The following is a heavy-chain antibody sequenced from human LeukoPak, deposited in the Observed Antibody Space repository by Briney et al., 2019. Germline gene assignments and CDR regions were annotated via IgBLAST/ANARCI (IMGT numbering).Heavy chain of an antibody. D-gene: IGHD2-21*02. J-gene: IGHJ4*02. CDR1: GFTFSSYW. V-gene: IGHV3-7*01. CDR2: IKQDGSEK. Sequence: GGSLRLSCAASGFTFSSYWMSWVRQAPGKGLEWVANIKQDGSEKYYVDSVKGRFTISRDNAKNSLYLQMNSLRAEDTAVYYCARGSKVVLTALFDSWGQGTLVTVSS. CDR3: ARGSKVVLTALFDS.